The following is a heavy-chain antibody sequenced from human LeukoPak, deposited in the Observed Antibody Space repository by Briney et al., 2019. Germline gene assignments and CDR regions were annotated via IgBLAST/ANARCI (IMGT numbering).Heavy chain of an antibody. CDR1: GGSISSYY. CDR2: IYTSGST. J-gene: IGHJ3*01. Sequence: SETLSLTCTVSGGSISSYYWSWIRQPAGKGLEWIGRIYTSGSTNYNPSLKSRVTISVDTSKDQFSLKLSSVTAADTAVYYCAVSTTVVDDAFDFWGQGAMVTVSS. D-gene: IGHD4-23*01. V-gene: IGHV4-4*07. CDR3: AVSTTVVDDAFDF.